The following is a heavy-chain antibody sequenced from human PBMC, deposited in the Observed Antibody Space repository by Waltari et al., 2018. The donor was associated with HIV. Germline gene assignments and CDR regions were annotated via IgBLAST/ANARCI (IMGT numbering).Heavy chain of an antibody. J-gene: IGHJ4*02. Sequence: QVQLVQSGAEVKKPGASVKVSCKASGYTFTSYGISWVRQAPGQGLEWMGWVGAYNGNTNCAQKLQGRVTMTTDTSTSTAYMELRSLRSDDTAVYYCARINCTSVSCYASLDYWGQGTLVTVSS. D-gene: IGHD2-2*01. CDR1: GYTFTSYG. V-gene: IGHV1-18*01. CDR3: ARINCTSVSCYASLDY. CDR2: VGAYNGNT.